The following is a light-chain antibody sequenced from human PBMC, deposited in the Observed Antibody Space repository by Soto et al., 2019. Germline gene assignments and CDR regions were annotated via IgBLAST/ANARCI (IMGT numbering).Light chain of an antibody. CDR1: QSVSSSY. CDR3: QQYGSSRIT. V-gene: IGKV3-20*01. CDR2: GAS. J-gene: IGKJ5*01. Sequence: EIGVTQSPGTLSLSPGERATLSCRASQSVSSSYLAWYQQKPGQAPRLLIYGASSRATGIPDRFSGSGSGTDFTLTISRLEPEDFAVYYCQQYGSSRITFGQGTRLAIK.